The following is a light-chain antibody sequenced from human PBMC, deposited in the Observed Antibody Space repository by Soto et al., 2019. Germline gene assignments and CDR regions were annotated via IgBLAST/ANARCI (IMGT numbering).Light chain of an antibody. J-gene: IGKJ1*01. V-gene: IGKV1-5*01. CDR1: QSISSW. CDR3: HQYGSSPAT. Sequence: PSTLSASVGDRVTITCRASQSISSWLAWYQQKPGKAPKLLIYDASSLESGVPDRFSGSGSGTDFTLTISRLEPEDFAVYYCHQYGSSPATFGQGTKVDI. CDR2: DAS.